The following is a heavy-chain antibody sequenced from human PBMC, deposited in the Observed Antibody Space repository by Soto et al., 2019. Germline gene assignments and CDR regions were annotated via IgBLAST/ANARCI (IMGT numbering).Heavy chain of an antibody. V-gene: IGHV3-53*01. CDR3: ARGQGYYGMDV. CDR1: GFIVSTDY. CDR2: FYSGGTT. Sequence: HPGGSLSLSCASSGFIVSTDYISWVRQAPGKGLEWVSIFYSGGTTYFADSVKGRFTISRDSSKNTLYLQMNSLRAEDTAVYYCARGQGYYGMDVWGQGTTVTVSS. J-gene: IGHJ6*02.